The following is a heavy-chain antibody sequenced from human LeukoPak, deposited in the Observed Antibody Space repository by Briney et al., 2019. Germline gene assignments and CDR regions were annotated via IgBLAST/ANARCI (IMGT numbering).Heavy chain of an antibody. V-gene: IGHV5-51*01. CDR1: GYRFSNYW. Sequence: GESLQISCMGSGYRFSNYWIGWVRQRPGKGLGWMGIIYPDESNTRYSPSFQGQVTISADKSISTAYLQWSSLKASGTAIYYCARQEGGGWYIDYWGQGTLGTVSS. J-gene: IGHJ4*02. D-gene: IGHD6-19*01. CDR3: ARQEGGGWYIDY. CDR2: IYPDESNT.